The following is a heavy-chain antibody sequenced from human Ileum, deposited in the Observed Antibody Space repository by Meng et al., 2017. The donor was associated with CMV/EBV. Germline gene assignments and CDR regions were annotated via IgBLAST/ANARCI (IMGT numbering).Heavy chain of an antibody. CDR1: GGSFSGYY. Sequence: GSLRLFCAVYGGSFSGYYWSWIRQPPGKGLEWIGEINHSGSTNYNPSLKSRVTISVDTSKNQFSLKLSSVTAADTAVYYCARGRGCSGGSCKYYYYYYGMDVWGQGTTVTVSS. CDR3: ARGRGCSGGSCKYYYYYYGMDV. V-gene: IGHV4-34*01. CDR2: INHSGST. J-gene: IGHJ6*02. D-gene: IGHD2-15*01.